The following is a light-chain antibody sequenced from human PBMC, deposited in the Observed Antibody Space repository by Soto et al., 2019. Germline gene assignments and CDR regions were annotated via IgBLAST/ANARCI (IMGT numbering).Light chain of an antibody. V-gene: IGKV1-5*01. J-gene: IGKJ1*01. CDR3: QQYNNYPLT. CDR1: QSISSY. Sequence: DIQTTQSPSSLSASVGDRVTITCRASQSISSYLNWYQQKPGKAPKLLIYDASSLESGVPSRFSGSGSGTEFTLTISSLQTDDFATYYCQQYNNYPLTFGQGTKVDIK. CDR2: DAS.